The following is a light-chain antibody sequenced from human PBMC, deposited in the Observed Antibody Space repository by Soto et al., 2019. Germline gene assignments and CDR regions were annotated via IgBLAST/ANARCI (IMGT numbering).Light chain of an antibody. J-gene: IGLJ3*02. CDR3: SSYTTTTIPWV. CDR2: EVS. V-gene: IGLV2-14*01. Sequence: QSVLTQPASVSGSPGQSITISCTGTSSDVGGYNHVSWYQQHPGKAPKLMIYEVSNRPSGISTRFSGSKSGDTASLTISGLQAEDEADYYCSSYTTTTIPWVFGGGTKLTVL. CDR1: SSDVGGYNH.